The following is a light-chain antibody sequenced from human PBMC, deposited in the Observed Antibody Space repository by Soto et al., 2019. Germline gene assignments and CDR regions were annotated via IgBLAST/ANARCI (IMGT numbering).Light chain of an antibody. CDR3: SSYTSSSTLDGV. V-gene: IGLV2-14*01. J-gene: IGLJ1*01. CDR2: DVS. CDR1: SSDVGGYNY. Sequence: QSVLTQPASVSGSPGQSITISCTGTSSDVGGYNYVSWYQQHPGKAPKLMIYDVSNRPSGVSNRFSGSKSGNTASLTISGLQADEEADDYCSSYTSSSTLDGVFGTGTKLTVL.